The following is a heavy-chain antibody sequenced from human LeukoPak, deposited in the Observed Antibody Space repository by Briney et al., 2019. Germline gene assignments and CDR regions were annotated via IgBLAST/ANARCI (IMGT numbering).Heavy chain of an antibody. CDR3: ARGLRDRYGMDV. CDR1: GFTFSDYY. Sequence: GGSLRLSCAASGFTFSDYYMSWIRQAPGKGLEWVANIKQDGSEKYYVDSVKGRFTISRDNAKNSLYLQINSLIAEDTAVYYCARGLRDRYGMDVWGQGTTVTVSS. D-gene: IGHD5-12*01. V-gene: IGHV3-7*04. CDR2: IKQDGSEK. J-gene: IGHJ6*02.